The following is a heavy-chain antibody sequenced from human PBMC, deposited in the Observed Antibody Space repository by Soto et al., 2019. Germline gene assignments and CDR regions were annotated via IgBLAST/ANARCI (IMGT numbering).Heavy chain of an antibody. CDR1: GFTFGDYA. V-gene: IGHV3-49*03. J-gene: IGHJ3*02. Sequence: PGGSLRLSCTASGFTFGDYAMSWFRQAPGKGLEWVGFIRSKAYGGTTEYAASVKGRFTISRDDSKSIAYLQMNSLKTEDTVVYYCTRAYDFWSGYYTGAFDIWGQGTMVTVSS. CDR2: IRSKAYGGTT. D-gene: IGHD3-3*01. CDR3: TRAYDFWSGYYTGAFDI.